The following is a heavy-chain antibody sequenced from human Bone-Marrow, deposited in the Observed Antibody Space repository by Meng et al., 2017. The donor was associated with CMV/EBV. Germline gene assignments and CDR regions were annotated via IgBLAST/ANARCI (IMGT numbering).Heavy chain of an antibody. D-gene: IGHD1-7*01. CDR3: ARNGITGTPMRSYYYYYGMDV. CDR2: IIPILGIA. Sequence: SVKVSCKASGGTFSSYTISWVRQAPGQGLEWMGRIIPILGIANYAQKFQGRVTITADKSTSTAYMELSSLRSEDTAVYYCARNGITGTPMRSYYYYYGMDVWGQGTTVTVSS. J-gene: IGHJ6*02. V-gene: IGHV1-69*02. CDR1: GGTFSSYT.